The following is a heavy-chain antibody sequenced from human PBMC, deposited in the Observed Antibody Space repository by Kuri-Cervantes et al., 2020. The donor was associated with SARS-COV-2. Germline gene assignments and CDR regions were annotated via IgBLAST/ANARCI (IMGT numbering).Heavy chain of an antibody. Sequence: GGSLRLSCAASGFTFSSYAMSWVRQAPGKGLEWVSAISGSGGSTYSADSVKGRFTISRDNSKNTLYLQMNSLRAEDTAVYYCAKGGLSLSCPYWGPGTLVTVSS. CDR3: AKGGLSLSCPY. J-gene: IGHJ4*02. CDR2: ISGSGGST. D-gene: IGHD2-2*01. CDR1: GFTFSSYA. V-gene: IGHV3-23*01.